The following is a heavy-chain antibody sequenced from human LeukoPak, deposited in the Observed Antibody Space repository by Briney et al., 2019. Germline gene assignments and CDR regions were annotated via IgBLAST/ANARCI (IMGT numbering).Heavy chain of an antibody. CDR1: GFIFSNYG. Sequence: GGSLRLSCAASGFIFSNYGMSWVRQAPGKGLEWVSAIRGNAGTTYYADSVKGRFTIFRDNYKNMLYLQMNGLRAEDTAVYYCARVTLTSANFDYWGQGTLVTVSS. J-gene: IGHJ4*02. V-gene: IGHV3-23*01. CDR2: IRGNAGTT. CDR3: ARVTLTSANFDY.